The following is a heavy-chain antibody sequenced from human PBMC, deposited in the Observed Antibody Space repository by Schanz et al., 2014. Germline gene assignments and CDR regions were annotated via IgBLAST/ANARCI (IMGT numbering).Heavy chain of an antibody. J-gene: IGHJ4*02. CDR3: ARSPHYRERKQRSARPTTTNL. Sequence: EVQLVESGGGLVQPGGSLIISCSASGFTFSDYALHWVRQAPGKGLEYVSAITSDGGGTYYADSVKGRFIISRDTSRKMLFLQMRSLTSDDTAVYYCARSPHYRERKQRSARPTTTNLWGQGTLVTVFS. CDR2: ITSDGGGT. V-gene: IGHV3-64D*06. D-gene: IGHD1-26*01. CDR1: GFTFSDYA.